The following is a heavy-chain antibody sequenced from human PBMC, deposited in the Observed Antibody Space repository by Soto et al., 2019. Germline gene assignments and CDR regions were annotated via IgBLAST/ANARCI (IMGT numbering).Heavy chain of an antibody. J-gene: IGHJ6*02. CDR3: ARAGKYYYGSGSPYYDGMDV. CDR2: ISGYNGNT. CDR1: GYTFTSYG. Sequence: QVQLVQSGAEVKKPGASVKVSCKASGYTFTSYGVSWVRQAPGQGLEWMGWISGYNGNTNYAQKSQGRVTMTTDTSTSTAYMELRSLRSDDTAVYYCARAGKYYYGSGSPYYDGMDVGGQGITVTVSS. V-gene: IGHV1-18*04. D-gene: IGHD3-10*01.